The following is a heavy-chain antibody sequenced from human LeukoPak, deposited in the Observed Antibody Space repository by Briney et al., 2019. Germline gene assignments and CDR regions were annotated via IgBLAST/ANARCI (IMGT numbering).Heavy chain of an antibody. J-gene: IGHJ4*02. CDR3: ARDLVGATTSPFDY. Sequence: SETLSLTCTVSGGSISSGSYYWSWIRQPAGKGLEWIGRIYTSGSTNYNPSLKSRVTMSVDTSKNQFSLRLSSETAADTAVYYCARDLVGATTSPFDYWGQGTLVTVSS. D-gene: IGHD1-26*01. CDR1: GGSISSGSYY. V-gene: IGHV4-61*02. CDR2: IYTSGST.